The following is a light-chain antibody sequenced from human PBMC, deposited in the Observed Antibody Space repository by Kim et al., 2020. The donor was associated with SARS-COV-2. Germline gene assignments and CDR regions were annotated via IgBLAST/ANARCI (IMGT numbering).Light chain of an antibody. CDR3: SSHTSSSTFV. Sequence: QSALIQPPSVSGSPGQSVTISCTGTSSDVGSYNRVSWYQQPPGTAPKVIIYEVSNRPSGVPDRFSGSKSGNTASLTISGLQAEDEADYYCSSHTSSSTFVFGTGTKVTVL. J-gene: IGLJ1*01. CDR2: EVS. V-gene: IGLV2-18*02. CDR1: SSDVGSYNR.